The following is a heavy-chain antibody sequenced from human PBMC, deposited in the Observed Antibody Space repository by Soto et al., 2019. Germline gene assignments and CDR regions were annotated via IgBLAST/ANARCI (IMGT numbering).Heavy chain of an antibody. Sequence: PGGSLRLSCAASGFIFSNCGMHWVRQAAGRGLEWVAAMSSDGINEHYTDSVKGRFTISRDNSKNTLSLQMDSLREEDSAVYYCARGDFPYFDYWGHGXLVTVSS. D-gene: IGHD1-26*01. CDR3: ARGDFPYFDY. V-gene: IGHV3-30*03. CDR1: GFIFSNCG. CDR2: MSSDGINE. J-gene: IGHJ4*01.